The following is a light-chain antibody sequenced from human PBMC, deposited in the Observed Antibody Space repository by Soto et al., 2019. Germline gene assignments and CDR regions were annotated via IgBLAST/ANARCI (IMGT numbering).Light chain of an antibody. CDR3: QQSFIAPWT. CDR1: QSITGY. CDR2: AAS. V-gene: IGKV1-39*01. Sequence: DIQMTQSPSSLSASVGDRVTITCRASQSITGYLNWYQQKPGKVPKLLIYAASTLQSGVPSRFSGSGSGTDFTLTLSSLQAEDSATYYCQQSFIAPWTCGQGTKVEIK. J-gene: IGKJ1*01.